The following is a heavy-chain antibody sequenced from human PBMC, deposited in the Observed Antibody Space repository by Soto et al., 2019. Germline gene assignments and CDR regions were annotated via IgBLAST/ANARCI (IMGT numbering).Heavy chain of an antibody. Sequence: QVHLVQSGAEVEKPGSSVKVSCKAAGDTFSSYSFTWVRQAPGQGLEWMGRIIPILGITNYAQKFQGRVTITADKSTSTAYMELSTLGPENTAVYNGAQEKNITYTTWGKEPLFTVS. D-gene: IGHD3-10*01. CDR2: IIPILGIT. CDR3: AQEKNITYTT. CDR1: GDTFSSYS. V-gene: IGHV1-69*02. J-gene: IGHJ5*02.